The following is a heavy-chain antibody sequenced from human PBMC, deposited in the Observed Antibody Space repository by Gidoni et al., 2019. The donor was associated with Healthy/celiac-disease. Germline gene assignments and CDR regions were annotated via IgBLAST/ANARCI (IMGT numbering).Heavy chain of an antibody. J-gene: IGHJ6*02. CDR3: ARDRTKDIVVVPAAHYYYYGMDV. D-gene: IGHD2-2*01. CDR2: TYYRSKWYN. Sequence: QVQLQQSGPGLVKPSQTLSLTWAIPGDSLPSHSAAWNWSQQSPSRGLEWLGRTYYRSKWYNDYAVSVKSRITINPDTSKNQFSLQLNSVTPEDTAVYYCARDRTKDIVVVPAAHYYYYGMDVWGQGTTVTVSS. CDR1: GDSLPSHSAA. V-gene: IGHV6-1*01.